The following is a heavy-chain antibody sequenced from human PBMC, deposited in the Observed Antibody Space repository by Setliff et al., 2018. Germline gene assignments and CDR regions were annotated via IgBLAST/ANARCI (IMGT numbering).Heavy chain of an antibody. J-gene: IGHJ6*02. CDR3: TRRRAGVHNFWSGYRLGGDDYYGMDV. Sequence: GGSLRLSCAASGFAFSGSAMHWVRQASGKGLEWVGRIRSNANSYATAYAASVKGRFTIARDDSKNTAYLQMNSLKTEDTAVYYCTRRRAGVHNFWSGYRLGGDDYYGMDVWGQGTTVTVSS. V-gene: IGHV3-73*01. D-gene: IGHD3-3*01. CDR1: GFAFSGSA. CDR2: IRSNANSYAT.